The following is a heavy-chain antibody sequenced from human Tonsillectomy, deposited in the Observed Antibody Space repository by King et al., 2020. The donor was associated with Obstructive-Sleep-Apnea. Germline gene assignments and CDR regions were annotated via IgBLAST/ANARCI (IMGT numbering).Heavy chain of an antibody. D-gene: IGHD2-8*02. CDR2: IHYSGST. V-gene: IGHV4-39*07. Sequence: QLQLQESGPGLVKPSETLSLTCTVSGDSTSSSSYYWGWIRQPPGKGLEWIGSIHYSGSTYYNPSLKSRVTISVDTSKNQFSLKLSSVTAADTAVYYCAPLCTSARCATPQYYYYYYGMDVGGQGTTVTVSS. J-gene: IGHJ6*02. CDR3: APLCTSARCATPQYYYYYYGMDV. CDR1: GDSTSSSSYY.